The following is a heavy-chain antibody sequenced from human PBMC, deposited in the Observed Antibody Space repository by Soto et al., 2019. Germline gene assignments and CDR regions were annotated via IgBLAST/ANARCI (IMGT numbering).Heavy chain of an antibody. J-gene: IGHJ3*02. D-gene: IGHD3-16*02. CDR2: IYYSGST. CDR1: GGSISSGDYY. CDR3: ARVPRYYDYVWGSYRDDAFDI. Sequence: SETLSLTCTVSGGSISSGDYYWSWIRQPPGKGLERIGYIYYSGSTYYNPSLKSRVNISVDTSKNQFSLKLSSVTAADTAVYYCARVPRYYDYVWGSYRDDAFDIWGQGIMVTVSS. V-gene: IGHV4-30-4*01.